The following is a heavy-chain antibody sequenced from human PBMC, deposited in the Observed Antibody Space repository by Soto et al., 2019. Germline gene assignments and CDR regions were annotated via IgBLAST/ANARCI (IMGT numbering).Heavy chain of an antibody. D-gene: IGHD1-1*01. J-gene: IGHJ6*02. CDR3: ARGNNYYYSGMDV. Sequence: EVQLVETGGGLIQPGGSLRLSCAASGFTVSSNYMRWVRQAPGKGLEWVSVMYSGGSTYYADSVRGRFTISRDNSKNTLYLHMNSLRAEDTAVYYCARGNNYYYSGMDVWGQGTTVTVSS. CDR1: GFTVSSNY. CDR2: MYSGGST. V-gene: IGHV3-53*02.